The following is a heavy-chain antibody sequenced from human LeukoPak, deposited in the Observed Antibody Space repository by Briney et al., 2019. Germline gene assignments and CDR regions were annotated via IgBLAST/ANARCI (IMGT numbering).Heavy chain of an antibody. Sequence: SETLSLTCAVYGGPFSHYYWTWIRQPPGKGLEWIGEINESGRTNYDPSLKSRVTISVDTSKTHFSLNLTSVTAADTAVYYCASRIGRYLYYFGMDVWGQGTTVTVSS. V-gene: IGHV4-34*01. CDR1: GGPFSHYY. CDR2: INESGRT. D-gene: IGHD1-26*01. CDR3: ASRIGRYLYYFGMDV. J-gene: IGHJ6*02.